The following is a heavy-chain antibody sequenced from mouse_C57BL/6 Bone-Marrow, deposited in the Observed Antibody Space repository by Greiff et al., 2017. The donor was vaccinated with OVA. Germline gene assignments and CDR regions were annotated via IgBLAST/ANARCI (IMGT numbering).Heavy chain of an antibody. CDR3: ARWGSEVGYAMDY. V-gene: IGHV1-59*01. J-gene: IGHJ4*01. CDR1: GYTFTSYW. D-gene: IGHD1-1*01. Sequence: VQLQQPGAELVRPGTSVKLSCKASGYTFTSYWMHWVKQRPGQGLEWIGVIDPSDSYTNYNQKFKGKATLTVDTSSSTAYMQLSSLTSEDSAVYYCARWGSEVGYAMDYWGQGTSVTVSS. CDR2: IDPSDSYT.